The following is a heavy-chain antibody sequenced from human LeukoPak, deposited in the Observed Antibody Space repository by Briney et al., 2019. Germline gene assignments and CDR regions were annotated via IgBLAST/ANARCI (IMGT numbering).Heavy chain of an antibody. Sequence: SGTLSLTCAVSGGSISSSNWWSWVRQPPGKGLEWIGSIYYSGSTYYNPSLKSRVTISVDTSKNQFSLKLSSATAADTAVYYCARDSFGYSYGYNYYYMDVWGKGTTVTVSS. J-gene: IGHJ6*03. D-gene: IGHD5-18*01. CDR3: ARDSFGYSYGYNYYYMDV. V-gene: IGHV4-4*02. CDR1: GGSISSSNW. CDR2: IYYSGST.